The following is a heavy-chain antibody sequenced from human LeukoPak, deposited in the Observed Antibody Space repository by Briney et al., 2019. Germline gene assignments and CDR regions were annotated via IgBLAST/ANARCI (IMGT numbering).Heavy chain of an antibody. Sequence: SETLSLTCTVSGGSISSYYWSWIRQPPGKGLGWIGYIYYSGSTNYNPSLKSRVTISVDTSKNQFSLKLSSVTAADTAVYYCARDQNVVGPSHNAFDIWGQGTMVTVSS. J-gene: IGHJ3*02. V-gene: IGHV4-59*01. CDR1: GGSISSYY. CDR3: ARDQNVVGPSHNAFDI. D-gene: IGHD1-26*01. CDR2: IYYSGST.